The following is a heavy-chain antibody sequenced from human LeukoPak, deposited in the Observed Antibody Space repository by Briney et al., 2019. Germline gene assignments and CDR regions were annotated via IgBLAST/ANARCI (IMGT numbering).Heavy chain of an antibody. CDR2: ISVSGNT. J-gene: IGHJ4*02. V-gene: IGHV3-23*01. Sequence: GGSLRLSCAASGFTLSSYAMSWVRQGPGKGLEWVSAISVSGNTYHADSVKGRFTISRDSSKNTLYLQMNSLRAGDAAVYYCANDGRGSFTLDFWGQGTLVTVSS. CDR1: GFTLSSYA. CDR3: ANDGRGSFTLDF. D-gene: IGHD1-26*01.